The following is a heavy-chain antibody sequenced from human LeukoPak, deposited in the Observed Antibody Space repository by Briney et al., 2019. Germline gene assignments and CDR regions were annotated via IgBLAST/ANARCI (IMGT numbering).Heavy chain of an antibody. CDR2: IYYNGRT. V-gene: IGHV4-39*07. J-gene: IGHJ6*03. CDR3: ASGVWGSYRPYYYYMDV. Sequence: SETLSLTCTVSGGSISSTNYYWGWIRQPPGEGLECIGSIYYNGRTYYNPSLKSRVTISVDTSKNQFSLKLSSVTAADTAVYYCASGVWGSYRPYYYYMDVWGKGTTVTVSS. CDR1: GGSISSTNYY. D-gene: IGHD3-16*02.